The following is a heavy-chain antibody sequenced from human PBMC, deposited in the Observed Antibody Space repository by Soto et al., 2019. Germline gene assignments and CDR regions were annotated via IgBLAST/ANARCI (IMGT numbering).Heavy chain of an antibody. CDR1: GFTFSSYD. Sequence: EVQLVESGGGLVQPGGSLRLSCAASGFTFSSYDMHWVRQATGKGLEWVSVIGTAGDTYYPGSVKGRFTISRENAKNSLYLQMNRLRDDDTAVYYCARDIRYCSGNSCYSGGMDVWGQGTTVTVSS. CDR3: ARDIRYCSGNSCYSGGMDV. CDR2: IGTAGDT. J-gene: IGHJ6*02. V-gene: IGHV3-13*01. D-gene: IGHD2-15*01.